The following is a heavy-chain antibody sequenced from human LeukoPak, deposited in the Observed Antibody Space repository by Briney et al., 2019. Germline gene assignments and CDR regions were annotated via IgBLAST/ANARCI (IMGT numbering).Heavy chain of an antibody. J-gene: IGHJ5*02. D-gene: IGHD3-22*01. CDR1: GGSISSYY. V-gene: IGHV4-59*12. CDR3: ARETHYYDSSGYLGNWFDP. CDR2: IYHSGST. Sequence: PSETLSLTCTVSGGSISSYYWSWIRQPPGKGLEWIGYIYHSGSTYYNPSLKSRVTISVDRSKNQFSLKLSSVTAADTAVYYCARETHYYDSSGYLGNWFDPWGQGTLVTVSS.